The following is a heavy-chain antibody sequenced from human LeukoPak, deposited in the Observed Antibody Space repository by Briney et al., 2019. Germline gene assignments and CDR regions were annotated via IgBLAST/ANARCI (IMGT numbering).Heavy chain of an antibody. Sequence: ASVKVSCKASGGTFSSYAISWVRHAPGQGLEWMGGIIPIFGTANYAQKFQGRVTITADESTSTAYMELSSLRSEDTAVYYCARTIADDYVWGSPEYNWFDPWGQGTLVTVSS. J-gene: IGHJ5*02. CDR2: IIPIFGTA. CDR3: ARTIADDYVWGSPEYNWFDP. CDR1: GGTFSSYA. V-gene: IGHV1-69*13. D-gene: IGHD3-16*01.